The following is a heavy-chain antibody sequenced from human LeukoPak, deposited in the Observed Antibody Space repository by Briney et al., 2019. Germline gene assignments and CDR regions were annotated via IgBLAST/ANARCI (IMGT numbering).Heavy chain of an antibody. CDR2: ISSSGSGGNT. Sequence: GGSLRLSCAASGVTLSSYAMSWARQAPGKGLEWVSGISSSGSGGNTYYADSVKGRFTISRDNSKSTLYLQMNSLRAEDTALYYCATSAGWYNYFVMAVWGQGTTVTVSS. V-gene: IGHV3-23*01. CDR3: ATSAGWYNYFVMAV. D-gene: IGHD2-15*01. J-gene: IGHJ6*02. CDR1: GVTLSSYA.